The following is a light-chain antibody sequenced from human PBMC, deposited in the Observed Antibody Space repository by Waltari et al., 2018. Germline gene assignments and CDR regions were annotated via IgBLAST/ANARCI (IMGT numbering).Light chain of an antibody. J-gene: IGKJ2*01. V-gene: IGKV3-20*01. CDR1: QNIQPSY. Sequence: IVLTQSSGTLSLSPGERATLSCRASQNIQPSYLAWYQQKPGQSPKLLISIASIRATGIPDRFSGSGSGTDFTLNISRLEPEDSAVYYCQQYGSAVLYTFGQGTRLEIK. CDR3: QQYGSAVLYT. CDR2: IAS.